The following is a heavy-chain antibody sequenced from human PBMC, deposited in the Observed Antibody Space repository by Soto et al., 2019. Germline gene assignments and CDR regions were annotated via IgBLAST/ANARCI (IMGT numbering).Heavy chain of an antibody. Sequence: QVQLVQSGAEVKKPGASVKVSCKASGYTFTSYGISWVRQAPGQGLEWMGWISAYNGNTNYAQKLQGRVTMTTGTSTSTAYMELRSLRSDDTAVYYCARLPAYDILTGYHPADYWGQGTLVTVSS. J-gene: IGHJ4*02. CDR2: ISAYNGNT. V-gene: IGHV1-18*01. D-gene: IGHD3-9*01. CDR3: ARLPAYDILTGYHPADY. CDR1: GYTFTSYG.